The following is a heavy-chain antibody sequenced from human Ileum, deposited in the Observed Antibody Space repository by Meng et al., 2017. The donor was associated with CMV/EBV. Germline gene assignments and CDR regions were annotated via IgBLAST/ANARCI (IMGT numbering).Heavy chain of an antibody. CDR1: GGSISSGDFY. CDR3: ARVRSSSSRYFDY. Sequence: VSGGSISSGDFYWTWIRQPPGKGLEWIGYISFSGSTYYNPSLKSRVTISLDTSKNQFSLKLSSVTAADTAVYFCARVRSSSSRYFDYWGQGTLVTVSS. V-gene: IGHV4-30-4*01. D-gene: IGHD6-13*01. J-gene: IGHJ4*02. CDR2: ISFSGST.